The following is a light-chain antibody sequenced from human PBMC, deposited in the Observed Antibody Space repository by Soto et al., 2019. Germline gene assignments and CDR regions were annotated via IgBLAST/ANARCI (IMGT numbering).Light chain of an antibody. Sequence: QSVLTQPPSASGTPGQMVTISCSGSSSNIGSNTVNWYQQLPGTAPKLLIYSNNQRPSGVPDRFSGSKSGTSASLAISGLQSDDEADYYCAAWDDSLNGYVFGTGTKLTVL. CDR1: SSNIGSNT. J-gene: IGLJ1*01. V-gene: IGLV1-44*01. CDR3: AAWDDSLNGYV. CDR2: SNN.